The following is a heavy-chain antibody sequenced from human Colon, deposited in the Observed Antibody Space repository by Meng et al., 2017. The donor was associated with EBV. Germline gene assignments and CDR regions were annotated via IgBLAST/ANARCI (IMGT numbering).Heavy chain of an antibody. D-gene: IGHD4-17*01. CDR3: ARNGDYNPGLY. CDR1: GASISNNW. V-gene: IGHV4-4*02. CDR2: IYHSGTT. J-gene: IGHJ4*02. Sequence: EWGPGPVKPWEPMCPPCCVSGASISNNWWSCVRQPPGKGLEWIGEIYHSGTTNYNPSLRSRVTISVDKSKNQFSLQLTSVTAADTAVYYCARNGDYNPGLYWGQGTLVTVSS.